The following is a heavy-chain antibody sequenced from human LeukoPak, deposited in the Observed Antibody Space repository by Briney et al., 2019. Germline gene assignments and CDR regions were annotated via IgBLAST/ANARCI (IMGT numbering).Heavy chain of an antibody. CDR2: IYYSGST. CDR1: GGSIRSYY. CDR3: ARTTEGGYTYGYFYYYYMDV. V-gene: IGHV4-59*01. D-gene: IGHD5-18*01. Sequence: SETLSLTCTVSGGSIRSYYWSWIRQPPGKGLEWIGSIYYSGSTYYNPSLKSRVTISVDTSKNQFSLKLSSVTAADTAVYYCARTTEGGYTYGYFYYYYMDVWGKGTTVTISS. J-gene: IGHJ6*03.